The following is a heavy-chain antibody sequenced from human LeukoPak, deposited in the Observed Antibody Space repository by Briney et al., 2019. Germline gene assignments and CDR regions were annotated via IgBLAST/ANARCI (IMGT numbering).Heavy chain of an antibody. D-gene: IGHD6-13*01. Sequence: ASVKVSCKASGYTFTSYDINWVRQATGQGLEWMGWMNPNSGNTGYAQKFQGRVTMTRNTSISTAYMELSSLRSEDTAVYYCARSESFRAGTDYWGQGTLVTVSS. CDR3: ARSESFRAGTDY. CDR2: MNPNSGNT. CDR1: GYTFTSYD. J-gene: IGHJ4*02. V-gene: IGHV1-8*01.